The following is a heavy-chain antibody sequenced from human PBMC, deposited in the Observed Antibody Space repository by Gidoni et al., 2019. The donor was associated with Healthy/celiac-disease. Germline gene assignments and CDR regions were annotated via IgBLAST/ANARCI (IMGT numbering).Heavy chain of an antibody. J-gene: IGHJ4*02. D-gene: IGHD3-3*01. CDR3: ATIHYDFWSGQPYYFDY. CDR1: GGSTSISSYY. CDR2: IYYSGST. V-gene: IGHV4-39*01. Sequence: QLQLQESGPGLVKPSETLSLTCTVSGGSTSISSYYWGWLRQPPGKGLEWIGSIYYSGSTYYNPSLKSRVTISVDTSKNQFSLKLSSVTAADTAVYYCATIHYDFWSGQPYYFDYWGQGTLVTVSS.